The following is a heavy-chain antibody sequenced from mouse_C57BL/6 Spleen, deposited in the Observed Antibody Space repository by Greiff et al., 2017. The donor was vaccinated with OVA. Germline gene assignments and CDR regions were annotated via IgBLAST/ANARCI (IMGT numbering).Heavy chain of an antibody. CDR1: GFTFSNYW. V-gene: IGHV6-3*01. CDR3: ADDDGGFAY. D-gene: IGHD2-4*01. Sequence: EVKVVESGGGLVQPGGSMKLSCVASGFTFSNYWMNWVRQSPEKGLEWVAQIRLKSDNYATHYAVSVKGRFTISRDDSKRSVYQQMNNIRAEDTGIYYCADDDGGFAYWGTGTLVTVSA. CDR2: IRLKSDNYAT. J-gene: IGHJ3*01.